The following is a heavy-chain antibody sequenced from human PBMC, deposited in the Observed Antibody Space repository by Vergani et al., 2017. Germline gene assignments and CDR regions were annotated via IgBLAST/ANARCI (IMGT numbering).Heavy chain of an antibody. D-gene: IGHD1-26*01. J-gene: IGHJ1*01. Sequence: QVQLQESGPGLVKPSQTLSLTCTVSGGSISSGGYYWSWIRQHPGKGLEWIGYIYYSGSTYSNPSLKSRVTISVATSKNQFSLKLSSVTAADAAVYYCARHGSGSYFPMDFQHWGQGTLVTVSA. CDR1: GGSISSGGYY. CDR2: IYYSGST. CDR3: ARHGSGSYFPMDFQH. V-gene: IGHV4-31*03.